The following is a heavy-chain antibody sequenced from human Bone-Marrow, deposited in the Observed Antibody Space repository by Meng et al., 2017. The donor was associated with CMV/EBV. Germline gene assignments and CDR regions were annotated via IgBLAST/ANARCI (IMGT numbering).Heavy chain of an antibody. J-gene: IGHJ4*02. Sequence: GESLKISCAASGFTFDDYGMSWVRQAPGKGLEWVSGINWNGGSTGYADSVKGRFTISRDNAKNSLYLQMNSLRAEDTALYYCARVWGSYGNLPHIPFDHWGQGTLVTVSS. CDR3: ARVWGSYGNLPHIPFDH. V-gene: IGHV3-20*04. CDR1: GFTFDDYG. D-gene: IGHD1-26*01. CDR2: INWNGGST.